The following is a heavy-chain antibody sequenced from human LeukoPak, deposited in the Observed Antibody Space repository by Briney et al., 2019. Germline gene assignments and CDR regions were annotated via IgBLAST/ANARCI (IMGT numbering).Heavy chain of an antibody. CDR3: QRIAVAGKNY. D-gene: IGHD6-19*01. Sequence: SETLSLTCTVSGGSISSSSYYWGWIRQPPGKGLEWIGSIYYSGSTYYNPSPKSRVTISVDTSKNQFSLKLSSVTAADTAVYYCQRIAVAGKNYWGQGTLVTVSS. V-gene: IGHV4-39*01. J-gene: IGHJ4*02. CDR1: GGSISSSSYY. CDR2: IYYSGST.